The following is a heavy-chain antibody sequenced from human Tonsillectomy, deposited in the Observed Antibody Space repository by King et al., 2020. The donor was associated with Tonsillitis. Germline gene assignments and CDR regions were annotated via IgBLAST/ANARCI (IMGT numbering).Heavy chain of an antibody. Sequence: VQLVESGDEVKKPGASVKVSCKASGYTFSGYYIHWVRQAPGQGLEWMGWINPNSGDTNYAQKFHGRVTMTRDTSISTVYMELTSLRSDDTAVYYCARVITMLVVVPTEYFQHWGQGTLVTVSS. CDR2: INPNSGDT. D-gene: IGHD3-22*01. J-gene: IGHJ1*01. CDR3: ARVITMLVVVPTEYFQH. CDR1: GYTFSGYY. V-gene: IGHV1-2*02.